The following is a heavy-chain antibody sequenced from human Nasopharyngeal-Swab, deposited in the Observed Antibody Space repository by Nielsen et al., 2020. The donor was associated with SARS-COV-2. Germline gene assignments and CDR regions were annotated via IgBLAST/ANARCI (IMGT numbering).Heavy chain of an antibody. V-gene: IGHV3-53*01. D-gene: IGHD4-17*01. J-gene: IGHJ4*02. CDR3: ARDQYGDYGDY. Sequence: VRQAPGKGLEWVSVIYSGGSTYYADSVKGRFTISRDNSKNTLYLQMNSLRAEDTAVYYCARDQYGDYGDYWGQGTLVTVS. CDR2: IYSGGST.